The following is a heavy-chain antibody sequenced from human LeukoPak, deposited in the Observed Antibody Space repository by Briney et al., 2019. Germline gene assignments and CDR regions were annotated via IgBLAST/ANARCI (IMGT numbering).Heavy chain of an antibody. V-gene: IGHV1-18*01. CDR1: GYTFTSYG. CDR3: ARAGGRSWFDP. J-gene: IGHJ5*02. Sequence: ASVKVSCKASGYTFTSYGISWVRQAPGQGLEWMGWISAYNGNTNYAQKLQGRVTMATDTSMSTACMELSRLTSDDTAVYYCARAGGRSWFDPWGQGTLVTVSS. CDR2: ISAYNGNT.